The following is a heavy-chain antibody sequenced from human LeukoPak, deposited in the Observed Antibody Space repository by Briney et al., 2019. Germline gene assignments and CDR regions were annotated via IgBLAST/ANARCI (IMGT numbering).Heavy chain of an antibody. V-gene: IGHV2-70*11. CDR3: ARKFRALGDYLDY. CDR2: IDWDDDK. CDR1: GFSLTTRGMC. Sequence: SGPALVKPTQTLTLTCTFSGFSLTTRGMCVSWIRQPPGKALEWLARIDWDDDKYYITSLKTRLTISKDTSKNQVVLAMTDMDPVDTGTYYCARKFRALGDYLDYWGQGTVVTVSS. J-gene: IGHJ4*02.